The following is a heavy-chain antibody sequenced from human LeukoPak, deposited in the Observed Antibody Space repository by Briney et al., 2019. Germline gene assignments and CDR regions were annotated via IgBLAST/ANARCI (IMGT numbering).Heavy chain of an antibody. V-gene: IGHV4-4*09. CDR2: IYTSGST. Sequence: SGTLSLTCTVSGGSISSYYWSWIRQPPGKGLEWIGYIYTSGSTNYNPSLKSRVTISVDTSKNQFSLKLSSVTAADTAVYYCARTPSPYYYDSSGYSPNHYYYYMDVWGKGTTVTVSS. CDR3: ARTPSPYYYDSSGYSPNHYYYYMDV. CDR1: GGSISSYY. J-gene: IGHJ6*03. D-gene: IGHD3-22*01.